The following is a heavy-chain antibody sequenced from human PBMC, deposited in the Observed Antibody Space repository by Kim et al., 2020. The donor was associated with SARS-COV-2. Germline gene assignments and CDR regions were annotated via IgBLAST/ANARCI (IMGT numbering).Heavy chain of an antibody. V-gene: IGHV3-30*18. D-gene: IGHD1-1*01. CDR1: GFTFSNYG. CDR3: AKDLDNWNDVRYWYFDL. Sequence: GGSLRLSCAASGFTFSNYGMHWVRQAPGKGLEWVAVISYDGSNKYYADSVKGRFTISRDNSKNTLYLQMNSLRAEDTAVYSCAKDLDNWNDVRYWYFDLWGRGTLVTVSS. J-gene: IGHJ2*01. CDR2: ISYDGSNK.